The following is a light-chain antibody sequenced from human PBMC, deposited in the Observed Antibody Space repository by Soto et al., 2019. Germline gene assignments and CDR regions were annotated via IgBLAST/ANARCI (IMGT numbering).Light chain of an antibody. V-gene: IGKV3-15*01. J-gene: IGKJ1*01. CDR2: GAS. Sequence: EIVMTQSPATLSVSPGERATLSCRASQSVSSNLAWYQQKPGQAPRLLIYGASTRATGIPARFSGSGSGTEFTLTISSLQSEDFADYYCQQYNNWRTFGQGPKVEIK. CDR1: QSVSSN. CDR3: QQYNNWRT.